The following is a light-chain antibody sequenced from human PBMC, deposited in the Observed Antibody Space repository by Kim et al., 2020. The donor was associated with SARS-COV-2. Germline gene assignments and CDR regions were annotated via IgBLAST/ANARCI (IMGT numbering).Light chain of an antibody. CDR3: ISNAGGNHWG. CDR1: SSDVGAYNY. V-gene: IGLV2-8*01. J-gene: IGLJ3*02. CDR2: EVS. Sequence: QSALTQPPSASGSPGQSVTISCTGTSSDVGAYNYVSWYQQHPGKVPKLMIYEVSKRPSGVPDRFSGSKSGNTASLTVYGPQAEDEADYYCISNAGGNHWGFGGGTPLTVL.